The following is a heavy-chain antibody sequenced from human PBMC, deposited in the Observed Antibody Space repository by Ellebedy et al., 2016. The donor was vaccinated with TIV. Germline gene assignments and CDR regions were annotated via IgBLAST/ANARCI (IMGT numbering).Heavy chain of an antibody. CDR3: AASREYCSSTSCGDWFNP. V-gene: IGHV4-59*04. CDR1: GGSISSYY. J-gene: IGHJ5*02. CDR2: IYYSGST. Sequence: SETLSLXXTVSGGSISSYYWSWIRQPPGKGLEWIGYIYYSGSTYYNPSLKSRVTISVDTSKNQFSLKLSSVTAADTAVYYCAASREYCSSTSCGDWFNPWGQGTLVTVSS. D-gene: IGHD2-2*01.